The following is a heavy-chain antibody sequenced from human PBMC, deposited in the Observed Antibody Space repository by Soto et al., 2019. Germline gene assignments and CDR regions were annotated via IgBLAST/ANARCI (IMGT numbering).Heavy chain of an antibody. Sequence: PGGSLRLSCLASGFTFSDFAMTWVRHVPGRGLEWVASLDGAGGSTYYAESVRGRFSISRDNSQNTLFLQMKRLTVDDTAIYYCAAPRDEYGSGVSWFTYGMDIWGQGPTVPVYS. CDR2: LDGAGGST. CDR1: GFTFSDFA. D-gene: IGHD3-10*01. V-gene: IGHV3-23*01. CDR3: AAPRDEYGSGVSWFTYGMDI. J-gene: IGHJ6*02.